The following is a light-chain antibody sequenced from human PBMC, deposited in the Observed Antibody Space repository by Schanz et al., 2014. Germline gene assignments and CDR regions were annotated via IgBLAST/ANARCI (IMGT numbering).Light chain of an antibody. J-gene: IGLJ3*02. Sequence: QSVLTQPPSVSGAPGQRVTISCTGSSSNIGAGYDVHWYQQFPGRAPKLVIYGNNNRPSGVPHRFSGSKSGASASLAITGLQAEDEADYYCAAWDDSLNGRVFGGGTKLTVL. CDR1: SSNIGAGYD. CDR3: AAWDDSLNGRV. V-gene: IGLV1-40*01. CDR2: GNN.